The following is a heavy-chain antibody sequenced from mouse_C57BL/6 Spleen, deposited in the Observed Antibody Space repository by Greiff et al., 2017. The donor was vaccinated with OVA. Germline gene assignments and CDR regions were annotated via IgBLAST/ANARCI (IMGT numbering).Heavy chain of an antibody. J-gene: IGHJ1*03. D-gene: IGHD1-1*01. V-gene: IGHV2-2*01. Sequence: QVQLQQSGPGLVQPSQSLSITCTVSGFSLTSYGVHWVRQSPGKGLEWLGVIWSGGSTDYNAAFISRLSISKDNSKSQVFFKMNSLQADDTAIYYCATRYGSRYWYFDVWGTGTTVTVSS. CDR1: GFSLTSYG. CDR3: ATRYGSRYWYFDV. CDR2: IWSGGST.